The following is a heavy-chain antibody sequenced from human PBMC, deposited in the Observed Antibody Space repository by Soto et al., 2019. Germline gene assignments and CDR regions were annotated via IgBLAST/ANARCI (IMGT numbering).Heavy chain of an antibody. V-gene: IGHV4-30-4*01. Sequence: QVQLQESGPGLVKPSQTLSLTCSVSGGSISSGDYYWSWIRQPPGKGLEWIAYIYYSGIIYYNPSLKSRVTMSRDTSKNQFFVNLDSVTAADTAVYYCAREVGEVDYSSSSDAFDIWGQGTMVTVSS. CDR2: IYYSGII. CDR3: AREVGEVDYSSSSDAFDI. CDR1: GGSISSGDYY. D-gene: IGHD6-6*01. J-gene: IGHJ3*02.